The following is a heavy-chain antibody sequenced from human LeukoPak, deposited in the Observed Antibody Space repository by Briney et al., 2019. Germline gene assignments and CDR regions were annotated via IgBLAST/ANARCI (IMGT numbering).Heavy chain of an antibody. CDR1: GFTFSNYW. D-gene: IGHD6-19*01. CDR3: ARGSGWFYFDY. Sequence: GGSLRLSCAASGFTFSNYWMHWVRQAPGKGLVWVSRINSDGSSTSYADSVKGRFTISRDNAKNTLYLQMNSLRAEDTAVYYCARGSGWFYFDYWGQGTLVTVSS. V-gene: IGHV3-74*01. J-gene: IGHJ4*02. CDR2: INSDGSST.